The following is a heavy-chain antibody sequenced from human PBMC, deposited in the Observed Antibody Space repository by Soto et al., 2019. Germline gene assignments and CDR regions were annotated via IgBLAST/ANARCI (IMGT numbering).Heavy chain of an antibody. CDR3: AKDLYVQPPSGWFDP. CDR2: ITGRGDST. Sequence: GSLRLSCAASGFPFSDHAMHWVRQTPGKGLEWVSAITGRGDSTYYADSVKGRFTISRDNSKSTLYLQMMSLRAEDTAVYYCAKDLYVQPPSGWFDPWGQGTVVTVPQ. V-gene: IGHV3-23*01. D-gene: IGHD1-26*01. J-gene: IGHJ5*02. CDR1: GFPFSDHA.